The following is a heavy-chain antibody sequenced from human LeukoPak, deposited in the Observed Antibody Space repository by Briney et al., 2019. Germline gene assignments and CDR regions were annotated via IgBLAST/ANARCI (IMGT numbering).Heavy chain of an antibody. D-gene: IGHD6-13*01. CDR2: VSSTGST. CDR3: ARAGYSYSGRSPLDV. Sequence: SQTLSLTCTVSDGSLNSGRDSWSWVRQSAGKGLEWIGRVSSTGSTNYNAALKSRVAISVDTSKNQFSLKLSSVTAADTAVYYCARAGYSYSGRSPLDVWGKGTTVTVSS. V-gene: IGHV4-61*02. CDR1: DGSLNSGRDS. J-gene: IGHJ6*04.